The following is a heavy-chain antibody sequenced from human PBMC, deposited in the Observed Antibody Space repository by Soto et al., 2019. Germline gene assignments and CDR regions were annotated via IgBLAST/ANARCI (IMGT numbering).Heavy chain of an antibody. J-gene: IGHJ5*02. V-gene: IGHV1-18*01. CDR3: ARRVLAAAGTNWFDP. CDR1: RSTFTRCG. D-gene: IGHD6-13*01. Sequence: SEKVSCKASRSTFTRCGMSWVRQAPGQGLEWMGWISAYNGNTNYAQKLQGRVTMTTDTSTSTAYMELRSLRSDDTAVYYCARRVLAAAGTNWFDPWGQGTLVTVSS. CDR2: ISAYNGNT.